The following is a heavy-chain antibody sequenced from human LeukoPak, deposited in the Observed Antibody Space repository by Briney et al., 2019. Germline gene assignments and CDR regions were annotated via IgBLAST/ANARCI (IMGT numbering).Heavy chain of an antibody. V-gene: IGHV1-18*01. CDR3: ASTGPMVRGVAAGGYGMDV. CDR1: GYTFTSYS. CDR2: ISAYNGNT. D-gene: IGHD3-10*01. Sequence: GASVKVSCKASGYTFTSYSISWVRQAPGQGLEWMGWISAYNGNTNYAQKLQGRVTMTTDTSTSTAYMELRSLRSDDTAVYYCASTGPMVRGVAAGGYGMDVWGQGTTVTVSS. J-gene: IGHJ6*02.